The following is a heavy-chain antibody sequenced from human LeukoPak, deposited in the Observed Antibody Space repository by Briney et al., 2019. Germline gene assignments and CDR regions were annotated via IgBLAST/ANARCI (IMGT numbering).Heavy chain of an antibody. CDR3: ARDRYYYDSSGYYNDYYFDY. CDR1: GGSISSYY. J-gene: IGHJ4*02. V-gene: IGHV4-4*07. D-gene: IGHD3-22*01. Sequence: SETLSLTCTVSGGSISSYYWSWIRQPAGKGLEWIGRIYTSGSTNYNPSLKSRVTMSVDTSKNQFSLKLSSVTAADTAVYYCARDRYYYDSSGYYNDYYFDYWGQGTLVTVSS. CDR2: IYTSGST.